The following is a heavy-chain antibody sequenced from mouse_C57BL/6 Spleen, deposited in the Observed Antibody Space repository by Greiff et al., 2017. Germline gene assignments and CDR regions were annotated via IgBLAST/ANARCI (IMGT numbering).Heavy chain of an antibody. Sequence: VQLQESGPELVRPGASVKISCKAPGYTFTSHWMQWVRQRPGQGLEWIGEIFPGSASTYYNEKFKGKATLTVDTSSSTAYMQLSSLTSEDSAVYFCAKSYDGYYPAWFAYWGQGTLVTVSA. V-gene: IGHV1-56*01. D-gene: IGHD2-3*01. CDR3: AKSYDGYYPAWFAY. J-gene: IGHJ3*01. CDR2: IFPGSAST. CDR1: GYTFTSHW.